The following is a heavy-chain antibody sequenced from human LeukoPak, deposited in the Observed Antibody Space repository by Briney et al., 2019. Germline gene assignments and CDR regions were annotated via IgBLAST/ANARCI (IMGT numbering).Heavy chain of an antibody. D-gene: IGHD3-10*01. CDR3: ARARMDGPGSFPYYFDQ. J-gene: IGHJ4*02. Sequence: SETLSLTCTVSGYSISVNYYWGWIRQPPGKGLEWIAIIHHSGSTHYNPSLKSRVTISQDTSKNQFSLKVTSVTAADTAVHFCARARMDGPGSFPYYFDQWGQGTLVTVSS. CDR2: IHHSGST. V-gene: IGHV4-38-2*02. CDR1: GYSISVNYY.